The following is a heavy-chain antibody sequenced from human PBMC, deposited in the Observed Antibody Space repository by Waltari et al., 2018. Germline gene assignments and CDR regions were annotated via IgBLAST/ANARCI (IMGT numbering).Heavy chain of an antibody. CDR1: GGSISSYY. CDR2: IYYSGST. CDR3: ARGSSSWYEAQFDY. D-gene: IGHD6-13*01. Sequence: QVQLQESGPGLVKPSETLSLTCTVSGGSISSYYWSWIRQPPGKGLEWIGYIYYSGSTNYTPSRKSRVTISVDTSKNQFSLKLSSVTAADTAVYYCARGSSSWYEAQFDYWGQGTLVTVSS. J-gene: IGHJ4*02. V-gene: IGHV4-59*01.